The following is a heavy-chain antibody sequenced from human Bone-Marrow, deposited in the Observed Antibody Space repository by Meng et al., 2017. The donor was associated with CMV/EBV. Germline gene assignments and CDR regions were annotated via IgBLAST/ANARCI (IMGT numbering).Heavy chain of an antibody. Sequence: ASVKVSCKASGYTFTSYGISWVRQAPGQGLEWMGWISAYNGNTNYAQKLQGRVTMTTDTSTSTAYMELRSLRSDDTAVYYCARDIFGARWVPSYGMDVWGQGTTVTVS. V-gene: IGHV1-18*01. J-gene: IGHJ6*02. CDR2: ISAYNGNT. CDR1: GYTFTSYG. CDR3: ARDIFGARWVPSYGMDV. D-gene: IGHD3-3*01.